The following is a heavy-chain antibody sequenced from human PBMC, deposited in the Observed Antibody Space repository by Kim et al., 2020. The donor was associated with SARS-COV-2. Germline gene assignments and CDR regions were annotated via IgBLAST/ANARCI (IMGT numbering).Heavy chain of an antibody. V-gene: IGHV3-30*04. D-gene: IGHD6-6*01. CDR2: ISYDGSNK. CDR1: GFAFNTYA. J-gene: IGHJ3*01. CDR3: VRAFFGYSSSSGAFDA. Sequence: GGSLRLSCAGSGFAFNTYAMHWVRQAPGKGLEWVAVISYDGSNKYYLKSVQGRFTISRDNSRNTLYLQMNSLRAEDTAEYFCVRAFFGYSSSSGAFDAWGQGTLVTVSS.